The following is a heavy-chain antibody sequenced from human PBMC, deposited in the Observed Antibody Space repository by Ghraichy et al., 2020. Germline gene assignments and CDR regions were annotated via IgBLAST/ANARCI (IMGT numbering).Heavy chain of an antibody. J-gene: IGHJ4*02. CDR2: LNTDGGDI. D-gene: IGHD2-8*01. Sequence: GGSLRLSCAASGFSISSYWMHWVRQVPGKGLVWVSRLNTDGGDISYADSVRGRFTISRDNVKNTVYLQMNSLRAEDTAVYYCARDLGLMRSGWGQGTLVTVSS. CDR1: GFSISSYW. V-gene: IGHV3-74*01. CDR3: ARDLGLMRSG.